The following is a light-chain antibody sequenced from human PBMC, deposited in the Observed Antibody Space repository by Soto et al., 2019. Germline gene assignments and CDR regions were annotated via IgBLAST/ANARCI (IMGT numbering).Light chain of an antibody. Sequence: QSVLTQPASMSETPGQSITISCTGTSSDIGRYNFVSWYQHHPGKAPKLIIYEATKRPSGVSYRFSGSKSGNTASLTISGLQAEDEADYYCTSYNITSPYVFGNGTKVTVL. CDR2: EAT. J-gene: IGLJ1*01. CDR3: TSYNITSPYV. V-gene: IGLV2-14*01. CDR1: SSDIGRYNF.